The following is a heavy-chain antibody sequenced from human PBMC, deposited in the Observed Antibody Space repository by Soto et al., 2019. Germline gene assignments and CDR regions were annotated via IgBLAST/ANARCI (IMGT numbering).Heavy chain of an antibody. D-gene: IGHD3-10*01. CDR1: GDSINNYY. CDR2: IDYRGTT. CDR3: ARHNYGSGSTYFDY. V-gene: IGHV4-59*08. Sequence: PSETLSLTCTVSGDSINNYYWGWIRQPPGKGLDWIGYIDYRGTTNYNPSLKSRVTISVDTSKNQFSLKLNSMTAADTAVYYCARHNYGSGSTYFDYWGQGTLVTVSS. J-gene: IGHJ4*02.